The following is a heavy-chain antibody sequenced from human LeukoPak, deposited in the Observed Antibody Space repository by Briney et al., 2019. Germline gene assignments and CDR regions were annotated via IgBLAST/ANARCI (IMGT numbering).Heavy chain of an antibody. Sequence: GGSLRLSCAASGFTFSSYGMHWVRQAPGKGLEWVAFIWYDGSNKYYADSVKGRFTISRDNSRNTLFLQMNSLRAEDTAVYYCATDRATQYFDYWGQGTLVSVSS. CDR3: ATDRATQYFDY. CDR1: GFTFSSYG. J-gene: IGHJ4*02. D-gene: IGHD2-15*01. CDR2: IWYDGSNK. V-gene: IGHV3-33*08.